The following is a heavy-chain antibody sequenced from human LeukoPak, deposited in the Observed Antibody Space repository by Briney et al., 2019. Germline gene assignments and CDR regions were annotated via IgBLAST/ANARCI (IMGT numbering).Heavy chain of an antibody. J-gene: IGHJ6*03. CDR3: ARDRSAYDYDKRWFYYYMDV. Sequence: SETLSLTCTVSGASISSNSYAWGWIRQSPGKGLEYIGTMFYDGSTYYRSSLKSRLSISVDTSKNQFSLKLSSVTAADTAVYYCARDRSAYDYDKRWFYYYMDVWGKGTTVTISS. CDR2: MFYDGST. D-gene: IGHD5-12*01. V-gene: IGHV4-39*07. CDR1: GASISSNSYA.